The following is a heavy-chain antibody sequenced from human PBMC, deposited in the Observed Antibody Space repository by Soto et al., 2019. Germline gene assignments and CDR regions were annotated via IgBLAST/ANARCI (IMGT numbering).Heavy chain of an antibody. CDR3: ASRRLDSSSWYSYFQH. V-gene: IGHV4-31*02. CDR1: GGSISSGGYY. D-gene: IGHD6-13*01. Sequence: SETLSLTCTVSGGSISSGGYYWSWIRQHPGKGLEWIGYIYYSGSTYYNPSPKSRVTISVDTSKNQFSLKLSSVTAADTAVYYCASRRLDSSSWYSYFQHWGQGTLVTVSS. J-gene: IGHJ1*01. CDR2: IYYSGST.